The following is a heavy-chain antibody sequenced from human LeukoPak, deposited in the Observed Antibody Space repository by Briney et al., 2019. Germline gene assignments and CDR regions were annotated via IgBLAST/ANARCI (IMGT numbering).Heavy chain of an antibody. Sequence: GGSLRLSCAASGFTFSSYGMHWVRQAPGKGLEWVAFIRYDGSNKYYADSVKGRFTISRDNSKSTLFLQMNSLRTEDTAVYYCAPSPNYGSGTSGSWGQGTLVTVSS. CDR1: GFTFSSYG. CDR2: IRYDGSNK. CDR3: APSPNYGSGTSGS. J-gene: IGHJ4*02. V-gene: IGHV3-30*02. D-gene: IGHD3-10*01.